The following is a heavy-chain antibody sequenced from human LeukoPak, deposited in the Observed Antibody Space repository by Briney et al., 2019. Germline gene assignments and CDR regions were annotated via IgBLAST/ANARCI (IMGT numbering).Heavy chain of an antibody. CDR2: IIPILGIA. CDR3: ARGRYYDCVWGSYRPYYFDY. J-gene: IGHJ4*02. V-gene: IGHV1-69*04. D-gene: IGHD3-16*02. Sequence: SVKVSCKASGGTFSSYAISWVGQAPGQGLEWMGRIIPILGIANYAQKFQGRVTITADKSTSTAYMELSSLRSEDTAVYYCARGRYYDCVWGSYRPYYFDYWGQGTLVTVSS. CDR1: GGTFSSYA.